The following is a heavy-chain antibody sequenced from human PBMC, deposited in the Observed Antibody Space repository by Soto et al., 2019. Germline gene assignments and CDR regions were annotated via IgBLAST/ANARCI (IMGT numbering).Heavy chain of an antibody. D-gene: IGHD2-21*01. Sequence: SETLALTCTVSGGSIITTNYYWVWIRQPPGKGLEWIGTVYYAGSTYYNPSLKSRITISVDTSKNQFSLSLNSVTAADTAVYYCVKRSLLVAPTWGQGILVTVSS. V-gene: IGHV4-39*01. CDR2: VYYAGST. CDR1: GGSIITTNYY. CDR3: VKRSLLVAPT. J-gene: IGHJ4*02.